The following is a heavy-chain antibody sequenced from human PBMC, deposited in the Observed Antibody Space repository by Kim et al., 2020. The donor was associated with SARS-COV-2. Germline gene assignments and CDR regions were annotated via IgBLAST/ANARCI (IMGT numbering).Heavy chain of an antibody. CDR2: IYSGGSST. J-gene: IGHJ6*02. V-gene: IGHV3-23*03. CDR3: AKDRRIDLLWFGEDIRFYYYYGMDV. CDR1: GFTFSSYA. D-gene: IGHD3-10*01. Sequence: GGSLRLSCAASGFTFSSYAMSWVRQAPGKGLEWVSVIYSGGSSTYYADSVKGRFTISRDNSKNTLYLQMNSLRAEDTAVYYCAKDRRIDLLWFGEDIRFYYYYGMDVWGQGTTVTVSS.